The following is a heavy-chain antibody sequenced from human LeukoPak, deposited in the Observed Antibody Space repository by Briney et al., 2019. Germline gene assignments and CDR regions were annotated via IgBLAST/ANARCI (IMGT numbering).Heavy chain of an antibody. CDR3: AKESNSGSYRKLPFDL. CDR1: GFTFSRYG. CDR2: IQSDGTNK. V-gene: IGHV3-30*02. Sequence: PGGSLRLSCAASGFTFSRYGMHWVRQAPGKGLEWVAFIQSDGTNKYYADSVKGRFTISRDNSKNTLYLEMNSLRAEDTAMYYCAKESNSGSYRKLPFDLWGQGILVTVSS. J-gene: IGHJ5*02. D-gene: IGHD3-16*02.